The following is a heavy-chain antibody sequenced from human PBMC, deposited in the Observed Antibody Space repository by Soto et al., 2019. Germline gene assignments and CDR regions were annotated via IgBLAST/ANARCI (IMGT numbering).Heavy chain of an antibody. J-gene: IGHJ6*02. CDR3: ARAYGYYYYYGMDV. V-gene: IGHV1-69*13. CDR2: IIPIFGTA. CDR1: GGTFSSYA. Sequence: GASVKVSCKASGGTFSSYAISWARQAPGQGLEWMGGIIPIFGTANYAQKFQGRVTITADESTSTAYMELSSLRSEDTAVYYCARAYGYYYYYGMDVWGQGTTVTVSS. D-gene: IGHD4-17*01.